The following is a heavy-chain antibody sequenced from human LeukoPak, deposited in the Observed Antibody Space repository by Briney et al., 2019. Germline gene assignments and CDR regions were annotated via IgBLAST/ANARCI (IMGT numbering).Heavy chain of an antibody. CDR3: ARDRVTDDAFDI. Sequence: GGSLRLSCAASGFTFNNYAMSWVRQAPGKGLEWVSAISGSGGTTYYADSVKGRFTFSRDNSKNTLYLQMNSLRAEDTAVYYCARDRVTDDAFDIWGQGTMVTVSS. CDR2: ISGSGGTT. D-gene: IGHD5-24*01. CDR1: GFTFNNYA. V-gene: IGHV3-23*01. J-gene: IGHJ3*02.